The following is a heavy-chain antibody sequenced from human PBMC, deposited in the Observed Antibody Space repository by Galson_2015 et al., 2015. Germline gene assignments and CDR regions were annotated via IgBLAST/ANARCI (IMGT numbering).Heavy chain of an antibody. V-gene: IGHV3-7*01. Sequence: SLRLSCAASGFTFNNYWMGWVRQAPGKGLEWVAEIKQDGSEKPCVESVKGRFTVSRDNAKNSLYLQMNSLRVEDTAVYYCARRFSSSSVFDYWGQGTLVTVSS. J-gene: IGHJ4*02. CDR1: GFTFNNYW. CDR2: IKQDGSEK. CDR3: ARRFSSSSVFDY. D-gene: IGHD6-6*01.